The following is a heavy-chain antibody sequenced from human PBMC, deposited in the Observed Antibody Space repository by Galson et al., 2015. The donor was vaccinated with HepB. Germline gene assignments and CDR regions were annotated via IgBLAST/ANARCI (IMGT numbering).Heavy chain of an antibody. V-gene: IGHV3-21*01. CDR3: ARDNYYDSSGYYYGGYYYYGMDV. CDR2: ISSSSSYI. J-gene: IGHJ6*02. CDR1: GFTFSSYS. Sequence: SLRLSCAASGFTFSSYSMNWVRQAPVKWLEWVSSISSSSSYIYYADSVKGRFTISRDNAKNSLYLQMNSLRAEDTAVYYCARDNYYDSSGYYYGGYYYYGMDVWGQGTTVTVSS. D-gene: IGHD3-22*01.